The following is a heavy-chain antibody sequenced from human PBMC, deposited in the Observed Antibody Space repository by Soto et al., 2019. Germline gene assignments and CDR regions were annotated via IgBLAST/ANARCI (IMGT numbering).Heavy chain of an antibody. CDR1: GGSFSCYY. CDR2: IDYTGTT. V-gene: IGHV4-59*01. CDR3: ARGRRSSGRHDAIDI. Sequence: SETLSLTCAVYGGSFSCYYWNWIRQSPGKGLEWIGYIDYTGTTNYNPSLQSRITISIDTSKNQFSLKLNSMTAADTAVYYCARGRRSSGRHDAIDIWGQGTTVTVSS. D-gene: IGHD1-26*01. J-gene: IGHJ3*02.